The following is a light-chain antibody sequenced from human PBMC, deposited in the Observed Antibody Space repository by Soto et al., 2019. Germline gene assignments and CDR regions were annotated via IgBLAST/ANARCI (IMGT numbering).Light chain of an antibody. CDR2: EVS. V-gene: IGLV2-8*01. J-gene: IGLJ1*01. Sequence: QSALTQPPSASGSPGQSVTLSCTGTSSDVGGYNYVSWYQQHPGKAPKLLIYEVSERPSGIPYRFSASKSGNTASLTVFEQQAEGEAYYYCSSYAGSNNYVFGTGTKLTVL. CDR1: SSDVGGYNY. CDR3: SSYAGSNNYV.